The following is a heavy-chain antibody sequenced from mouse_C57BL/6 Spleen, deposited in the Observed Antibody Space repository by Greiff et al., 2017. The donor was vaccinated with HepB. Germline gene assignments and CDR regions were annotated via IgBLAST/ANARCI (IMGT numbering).Heavy chain of an antibody. CDR1: GYTFTSYW. D-gene: IGHD1-1*01. CDR3: ARNDYYGSSLDY. J-gene: IGHJ2*01. CDR2: IDPSDSYT. V-gene: IGHV1-69*01. Sequence: VQLQQSGAELVMPGASVKLSCKASGYTFTSYWMHWVKQRPGQGLEWIGEIDPSDSYTNYNQKFKGKSTLTVDKSSSTAYMQLSSLTSEDSAVYYWARNDYYGSSLDYWGQGTTLTVSS.